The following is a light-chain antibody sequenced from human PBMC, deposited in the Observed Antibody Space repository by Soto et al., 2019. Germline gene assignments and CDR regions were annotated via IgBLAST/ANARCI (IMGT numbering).Light chain of an antibody. CDR1: QSVRNN. J-gene: IGKJ5*01. V-gene: IGKV3-20*01. Sequence: EIVMTQSPATVSVSPMEVGAVAFMASQSVRNNLAWYQQKPGQAPRLLIYGASSRATGIPDRFSGSGSGRDFTLTISRLETEDFAVYYCQQYRDSPPYTFGQGTRLEIK. CDR2: GAS. CDR3: QQYRDSPPYT.